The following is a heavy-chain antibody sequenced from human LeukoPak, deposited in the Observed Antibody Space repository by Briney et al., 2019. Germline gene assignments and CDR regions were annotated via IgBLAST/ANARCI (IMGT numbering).Heavy chain of an antibody. CDR2: ISAYNGNT. V-gene: IGHV1-18*01. D-gene: IGHD5-24*01. CDR1: GGTFSSYA. J-gene: IGHJ3*02. Sequence: ASVKVSCKASGGTFSSYAISWVRQAPGQGLERMGWISAYNGNTNYAQKLQGRVTMTTDTSTSTAYMELRSLRSDDTAVYYCARVGDGYNGDAFDIWGQGTMVTVSS. CDR3: ARVGDGYNGDAFDI.